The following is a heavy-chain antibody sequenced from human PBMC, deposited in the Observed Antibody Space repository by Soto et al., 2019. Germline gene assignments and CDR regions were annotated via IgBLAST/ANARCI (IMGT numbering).Heavy chain of an antibody. CDR2: IIPIFGTA. CDR1: GGTFSSYA. D-gene: IGHD3-22*01. V-gene: IGHV1-69*13. CDR3: ARVSEYYYDSSGYYRPEYYFHY. J-gene: IGHJ4*02. Sequence: GASVKVSCKASGGTFSSYAISWVRQAPGQGLEWMGGIIPIFGTANYAQKFQGRVTITADESTSTAYMELSSLRSEDTAVYYCARVSEYYYDSSGYYRPEYYFHYWGQGTLVTVSS.